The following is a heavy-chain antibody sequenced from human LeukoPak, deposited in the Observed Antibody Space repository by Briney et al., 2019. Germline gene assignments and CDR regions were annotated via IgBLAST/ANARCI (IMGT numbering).Heavy chain of an antibody. V-gene: IGHV3-33*08. J-gene: IGHJ5*02. Sequence: GGSLRLSCAASGFTFSSYGMHWVRQAPGKGLEWVAVIWYGGSNKYYADSVKGRFTISRDNSKNTLYLQMNSLRAEDTAVYYCARAAPYNWFDPWGQGTLVTVSS. D-gene: IGHD6-6*01. CDR3: ARAAPYNWFDP. CDR1: GFTFSSYG. CDR2: IWYGGSNK.